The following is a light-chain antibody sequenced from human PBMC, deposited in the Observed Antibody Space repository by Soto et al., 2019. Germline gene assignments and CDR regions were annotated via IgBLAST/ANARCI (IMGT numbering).Light chain of an antibody. CDR1: QSITSW. V-gene: IGKV1-5*01. J-gene: IGKJ4*01. CDR3: QQYDSHDAIA. CDR2: EAS. Sequence: DVQITQAPSTLSASVGDRVTITCRASQSITSWLAWYQQKPGKAPKLLIYEASSLQSGVPSRFSGSGSGTEFTLIISSLQPDDSATYYCQQYDSHDAIAFGRGTKVEIK.